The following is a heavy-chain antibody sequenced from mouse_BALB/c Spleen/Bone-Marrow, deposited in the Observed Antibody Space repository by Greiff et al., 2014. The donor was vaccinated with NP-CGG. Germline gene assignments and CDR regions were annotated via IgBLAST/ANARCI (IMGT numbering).Heavy chain of an antibody. CDR3: ARDKNYGSYWYFDV. CDR1: GFTFTDYY. V-gene: IGHV7-3*02. Sequence: EVQRVESGGGLVRPGGSLRLSCATSGFTFTDYYMSWVRQPPGKALEWLGFIRNKANGYTTEYSASVKGRFTISRDNSQSILYLQMNTLRAEDSATYYCARDKNYGSYWYFDVWGAGTTVTVSS. D-gene: IGHD2-1*01. CDR2: IRNKANGYTT. J-gene: IGHJ1*01.